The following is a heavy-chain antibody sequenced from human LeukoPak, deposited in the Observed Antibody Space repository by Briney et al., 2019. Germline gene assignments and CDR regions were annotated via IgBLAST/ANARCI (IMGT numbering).Heavy chain of an antibody. CDR3: AAMTSVTTGDY. V-gene: IGHV3-30*04. Sequence: GGSLRLSCAASGFKFSSYALHWVRQAPGKGLEWVALISYDGSNKYYADSVKGRFTISRDNSKNTLNLQMNSLRAEDTAVYYCAAMTSVTTGDYWGQGTLVTVSS. J-gene: IGHJ4*02. CDR2: ISYDGSNK. CDR1: GFKFSSYA. D-gene: IGHD4-11*01.